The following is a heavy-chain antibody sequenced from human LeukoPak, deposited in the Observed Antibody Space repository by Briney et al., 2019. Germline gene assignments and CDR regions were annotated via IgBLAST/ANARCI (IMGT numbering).Heavy chain of an antibody. CDR3: ARGERGYSYGYSYYYYYMDV. Sequence: SETLSLTCTVSGYSISSGYYWGWIRQPPGQGLEWIGYIYYSGSTNYNPSLKSRVTISVDTSKNQFSLKLSSVTAADTAVYYCARGERGYSYGYSYYYYYMDVWGKGTTVTVSS. V-gene: IGHV4-61*01. J-gene: IGHJ6*03. D-gene: IGHD5-18*01. CDR1: GYSISSGYY. CDR2: IYYSGST.